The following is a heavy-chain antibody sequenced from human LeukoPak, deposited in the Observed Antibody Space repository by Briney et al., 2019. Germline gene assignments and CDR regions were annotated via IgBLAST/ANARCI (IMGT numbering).Heavy chain of an antibody. Sequence: GGSLRLSCAVSGFTVSNNYMTWVHQAPGKGLEWVSVIYSGGNTYYADSVKGRFTISRDNAKNSLYLQMNSLRAEDTAVYYCARDPLEGSGTYWGQGTLVTVSS. CDR2: IYSGGNT. CDR3: ARDPLEGSGTY. CDR1: GFTVSNNY. V-gene: IGHV3-53*01. J-gene: IGHJ4*02.